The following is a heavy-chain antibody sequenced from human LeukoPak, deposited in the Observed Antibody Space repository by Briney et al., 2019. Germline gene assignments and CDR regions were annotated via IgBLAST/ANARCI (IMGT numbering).Heavy chain of an antibody. CDR1: GFTFSSYS. V-gene: IGHV3-21*01. CDR2: ISSSSSYI. CDR3: ARDFLEARDAFDI. D-gene: IGHD5-12*01. Sequence: GGSLRLSCAASGFTFSSYSMNWVREAPGKGLEWVSSISSSSSYIYYADSVKGRFTISRDNAKNSLYLQMNSLRAEDTAVYYCARDFLEARDAFDIWGQGTMVTVSS. J-gene: IGHJ3*02.